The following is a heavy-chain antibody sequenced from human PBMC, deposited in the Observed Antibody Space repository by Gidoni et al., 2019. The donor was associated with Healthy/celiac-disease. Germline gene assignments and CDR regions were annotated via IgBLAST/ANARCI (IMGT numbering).Heavy chain of an antibody. CDR3: RGLRNWNFFSGFDY. CDR1: GGSISSYY. Sequence: QVQLQESGPGLVKPSETLSLTCTVSGGSISSYYWSWIRQPPGKGLEWIGYIYYSGSTNYNPSLKSRVTISVDTSKNQFSLKLSSVTAADTAVYHWRGLRNWNFFSGFDYWGQGTLVTVSS. V-gene: IGHV4-59*01. CDR2: IYYSGST. J-gene: IGHJ4*02. D-gene: IGHD1-7*01.